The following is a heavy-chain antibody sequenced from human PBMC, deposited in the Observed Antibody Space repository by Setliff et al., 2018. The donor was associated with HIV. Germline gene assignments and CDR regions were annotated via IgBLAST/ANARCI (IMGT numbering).Heavy chain of an antibody. D-gene: IGHD3-22*01. CDR3: ASRVYYYDESRILREEGFVP. V-gene: IGHV4-39*01. J-gene: IGHJ5*02. CDR1: GGSISDNKYY. Sequence: SETLSLTCSVSGGSISDNKYYWSWIRQPPGKGLEWTGSIHHTGKTYYNSALKNRLTISVDTSKNQFSLELSSVTAADTAVYYCASRVYYYDESRILREEGFVPWGQGTLVTVSS. CDR2: IHHTGKT.